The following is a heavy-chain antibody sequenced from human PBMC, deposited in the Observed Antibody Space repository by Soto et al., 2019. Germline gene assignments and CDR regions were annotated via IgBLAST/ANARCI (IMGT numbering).Heavy chain of an antibody. Sequence: QVQLVESGGGVVQPGRSLRLSCAASGFTFNNYGMHWVRQAPGKGLEWLAVIWNDGSNSSYANSVKGRFTISRDNSKNTLYLQMSSLIAEDTGVYYCARRQIPPPTRGAANARGAMDVWGQGTTVTVSS. CDR2: IWNDGSNS. CDR3: ARRQIPPPTRGAANARGAMDV. V-gene: IGHV3-33*01. J-gene: IGHJ6*02. CDR1: GFTFNNYG. D-gene: IGHD6-13*01.